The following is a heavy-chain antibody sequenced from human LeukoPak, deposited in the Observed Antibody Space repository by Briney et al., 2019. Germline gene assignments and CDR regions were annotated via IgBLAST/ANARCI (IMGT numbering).Heavy chain of an antibody. J-gene: IGHJ6*03. Sequence: EASVKVSCKASGGTFSSYAISWVRQAPGQGLEWMGGIIPIFGTANYAQKFQGRVTITADKSTSTAYMELSSLRSEDTAVYYCASGTPKGSSSPPFGYYYYMDVWGKGTTVTVSS. CDR1: GGTFSSYA. D-gene: IGHD6-6*01. CDR3: ASGTPKGSSSPPFGYYYYMDV. CDR2: IIPIFGTA. V-gene: IGHV1-69*06.